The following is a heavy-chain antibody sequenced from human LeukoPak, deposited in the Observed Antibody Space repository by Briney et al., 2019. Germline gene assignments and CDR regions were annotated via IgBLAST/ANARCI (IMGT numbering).Heavy chain of an antibody. CDR2: IPSSSGTI. Sequence: GGSLRLSCAASGFTFSIYSMNWVRQAPGKGLEWISYIPSSSGTIYYTDSVKGRFTISRDNAKNSLYLQMNSLRAEDTAVYYCARVAPGHDIGRGYFDYWGQGTLVTVSS. CDR3: ARVAPGHDIGRGYFDY. V-gene: IGHV3-48*01. J-gene: IGHJ4*02. CDR1: GFTFSIYS. D-gene: IGHD2-21*01.